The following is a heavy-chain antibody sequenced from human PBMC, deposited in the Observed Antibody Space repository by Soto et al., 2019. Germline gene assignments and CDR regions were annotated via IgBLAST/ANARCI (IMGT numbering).Heavy chain of an antibody. Sequence: GASVKVSCKASGYTLRSYGIIWVRQAPGQGLEWLGWISAYSSNTHYAQKFQGKVTMTTDTSTSTAYMELRSLRSDDTAMYYCAKADSNYAGKFSYYFMDVWGKGTMVTVSS. J-gene: IGHJ6*03. D-gene: IGHD4-4*01. V-gene: IGHV1-18*01. CDR3: AKADSNYAGKFSYYFMDV. CDR2: ISAYSSNT. CDR1: GYTLRSYG.